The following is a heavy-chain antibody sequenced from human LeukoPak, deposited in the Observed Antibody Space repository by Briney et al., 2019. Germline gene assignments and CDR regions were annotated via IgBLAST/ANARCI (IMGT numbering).Heavy chain of an antibody. D-gene: IGHD3-10*01. CDR3: ARGYPRYGSGSNFDY. V-gene: IGHV4-39*07. CDR1: GGSISSSSYY. CDR2: IYYSGST. J-gene: IGHJ4*02. Sequence: SETLSLTCTVSGGSISSSSYYWGWIRQPPGKGLEWIGSIYYSGSTYYNPSLKSRVTISVDTSKNQFSLKLSSVTAADTAVYYCARGYPRYGSGSNFDYWGQGTLVTVSS.